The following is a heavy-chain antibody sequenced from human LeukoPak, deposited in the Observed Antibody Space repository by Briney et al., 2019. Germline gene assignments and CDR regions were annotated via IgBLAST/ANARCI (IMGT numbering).Heavy chain of an antibody. D-gene: IGHD3-10*01. V-gene: IGHV3-21*01. CDR3: ARNSRHLSYSYGSGSPACLDV. CDR1: GFTFSSYS. CDR2: ISSSSIYI. Sequence: GGSLRLSCAASGFTFSSYSMNWVRQAPGKGLEWVSSISSSSIYIYYADSVKGRFTISRDNPKNSLYLQMNSRRAENTPVYSCARNSRHLSYSYGSGSPACLDVWGKGTTVTVSS. J-gene: IGHJ6*04.